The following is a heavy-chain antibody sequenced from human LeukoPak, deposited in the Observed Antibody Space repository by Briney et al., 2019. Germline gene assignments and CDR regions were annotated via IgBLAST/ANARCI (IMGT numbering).Heavy chain of an antibody. CDR1: GFTFSSYA. V-gene: IGHV4-34*01. CDR3: ARGRGGKVPYRH. J-gene: IGHJ4*02. CDR2: INHSGST. Sequence: GSLRLSCAASGFTFSSYAVSWLRQPPGKGLEWIGEINHSGSTNYNPSLKSRVTISVDTSKNQFSLKLSSVTAAGTAVYYCARGRGGKVPYRHSGQGTLVTVSS. D-gene: IGHD2-15*01.